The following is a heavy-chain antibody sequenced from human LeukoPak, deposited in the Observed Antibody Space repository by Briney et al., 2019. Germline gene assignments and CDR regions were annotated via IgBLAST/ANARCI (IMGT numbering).Heavy chain of an antibody. D-gene: IGHD6-13*01. V-gene: IGHV1-18*01. Sequence: ASVKVSCKASGYTFTSYGISWVRQAPGQGLEWMGWISAYNGNTNYAQKLQGRVTMATDTSTSTAYMELRSLRSDDTAVYYCAGGRIAAAGKILDYWGQGTLVTVSS. CDR1: GYTFTSYG. CDR3: AGGRIAAAGKILDY. CDR2: ISAYNGNT. J-gene: IGHJ4*02.